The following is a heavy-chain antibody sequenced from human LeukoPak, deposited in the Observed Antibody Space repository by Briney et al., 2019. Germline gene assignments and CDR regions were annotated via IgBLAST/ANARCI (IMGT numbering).Heavy chain of an antibody. J-gene: IGHJ4*02. D-gene: IGHD4-17*01. V-gene: IGHV4-34*01. Sequence: SETLSLTCAVYGGSFSGYYWNWIRQPPGKGLEWIGEINHTGSTNYNPSLKSRVTISVDTSKNQFSLKLSSVTAADTAVYYCARPNYGFDYWGQGTLVTVSS. CDR3: ARPNYGFDY. CDR1: GGSFSGYY. CDR2: INHTGST.